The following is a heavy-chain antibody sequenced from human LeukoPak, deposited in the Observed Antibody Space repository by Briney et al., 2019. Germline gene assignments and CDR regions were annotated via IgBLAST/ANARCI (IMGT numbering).Heavy chain of an antibody. V-gene: IGHV3-30-3*01. Sequence: PGGSLRLSCAASGFTFSSYAMHWVRQAPGKGLERVAVISYDGSNKYYADSVKGRFTISRDNSKNALYLQMNSLRAEDTAVYYCARDEVFSSFDYWGREPWSPSPQ. CDR1: GFTFSSYA. D-gene: IGHD3-10*02. J-gene: IGHJ4*02. CDR3: ARDEVFSSFDY. CDR2: ISYDGSNK.